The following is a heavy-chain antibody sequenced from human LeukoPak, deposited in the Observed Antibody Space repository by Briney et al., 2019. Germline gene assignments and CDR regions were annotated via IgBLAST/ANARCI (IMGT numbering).Heavy chain of an antibody. CDR2: ISYDGSNK. V-gene: IGHV3-30-3*01. CDR3: VRVAGFFDF. Sequence: GGSLRLSCAASGFTFSSYAMHWVSQAPGKGLEWVAVISYDGSNKYYADSVKGRLTISRDNAKNSLYLQINSLRAEDTALYYCVRVAGFFDFWGQGTLVTVSS. CDR1: GFTFSSYA. J-gene: IGHJ4*02. D-gene: IGHD3-10*01.